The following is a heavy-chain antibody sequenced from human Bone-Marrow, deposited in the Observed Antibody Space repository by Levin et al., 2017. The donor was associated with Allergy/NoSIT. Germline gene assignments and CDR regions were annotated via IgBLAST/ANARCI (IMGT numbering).Heavy chain of an antibody. V-gene: IGHV6-1*01. Sequence: SQTLSLTCAISGDSVSSNSAAWNWIRQSPSRGLEWLGRTYYRSKWYNDYAVSVKSRITINPDTSKNQFSLQLNSVTPEDTAVYYCARDGLAIRFRPYYFDYWGQGTLVTVSS. J-gene: IGHJ4*02. CDR1: GDSVSSNSAA. D-gene: IGHD3-16*01. CDR2: TYYRSKWYN. CDR3: ARDGLAIRFRPYYFDY.